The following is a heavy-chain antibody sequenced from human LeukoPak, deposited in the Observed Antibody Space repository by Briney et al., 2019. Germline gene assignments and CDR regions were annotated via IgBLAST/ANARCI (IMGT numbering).Heavy chain of an antibody. V-gene: IGHV3-30*04. Sequence: GGSLRLSCAASGFTFSSYAMHWVRQAPGKGLEWVAVISYDGSNKYYADSVKGRFTISRDNSKNTLYLQMNSLRAEDTAVYYCARFQLMYAFDIWGQGTMVTVSS. CDR1: GFTFSSYA. CDR2: ISYDGSNK. D-gene: IGHD6-6*01. J-gene: IGHJ3*02. CDR3: ARFQLMYAFDI.